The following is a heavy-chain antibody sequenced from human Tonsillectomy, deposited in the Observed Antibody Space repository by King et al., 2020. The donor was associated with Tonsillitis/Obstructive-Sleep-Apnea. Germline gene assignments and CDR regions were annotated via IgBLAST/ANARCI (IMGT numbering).Heavy chain of an antibody. CDR3: ARARYGDPSVFGHHYYMDV. V-gene: IGHV1-69*01. CDR2: IIPSFGTA. Sequence: VQLVESGAEVKKPGSSVKVSCKASGGTFSSYAISWVRQAPGQGLEWMGGIIPSFGTANYAQKFQGRVTITADESTSTSYMELSSLRSEDTAGYYCARARYGDPSVFGHHYYMDVWGKGTTVTVSS. J-gene: IGHJ6*03. D-gene: IGHD4-17*01. CDR1: GGTFSSYA.